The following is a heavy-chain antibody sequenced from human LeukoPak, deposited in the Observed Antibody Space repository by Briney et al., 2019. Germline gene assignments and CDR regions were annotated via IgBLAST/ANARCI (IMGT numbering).Heavy chain of an antibody. V-gene: IGHV3-20*04. Sequence: GGSLRLSCAASGFTFDDYAMNWVRQVPGRGLEWVSGINWNGGITEYADSVKERFTISRKNKKNSLYLYMNNLGGEDTALYFCARGSVQLWLRDTYYYMDVWGKGTTVTVSS. D-gene: IGHD5-18*01. J-gene: IGHJ6*03. CDR2: INWNGGIT. CDR3: ARGSVQLWLRDTYYYMDV. CDR1: GFTFDDYA.